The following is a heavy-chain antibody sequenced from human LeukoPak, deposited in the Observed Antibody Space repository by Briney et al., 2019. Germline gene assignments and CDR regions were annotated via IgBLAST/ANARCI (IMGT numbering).Heavy chain of an antibody. Sequence: GGSLRLSCAASGFTFSNYGMHWVRQAPGKGLEWVAVIWYDGSNKYYADSVKGRFTLSRDNSKNALFLQMNSLRPEDTAVYFCARDLTQLALFDYWGQGTLVTVSS. CDR1: GFTFSNYG. J-gene: IGHJ4*02. V-gene: IGHV3-33*01. CDR2: IWYDGSNK. D-gene: IGHD6-13*01. CDR3: ARDLTQLALFDY.